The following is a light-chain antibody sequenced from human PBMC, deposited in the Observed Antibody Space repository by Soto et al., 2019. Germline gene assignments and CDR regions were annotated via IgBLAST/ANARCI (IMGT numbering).Light chain of an antibody. CDR1: QSTYTN. CDR2: GAS. CDR3: QQYNKWPLT. Sequence: EIVMTQSPATLSVSPGERATLSCRASQSTYTNLAWYQHKPGQAPRLLIYGASTRATAIPARFSGSGSGTEFTHTISSLQSEDFAVYYCQQYNKWPLTFGGGTKVEIK. J-gene: IGKJ4*01. V-gene: IGKV3-15*01.